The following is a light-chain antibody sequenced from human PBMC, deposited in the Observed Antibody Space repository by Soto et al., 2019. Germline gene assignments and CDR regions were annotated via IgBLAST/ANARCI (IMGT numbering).Light chain of an antibody. J-gene: IGKJ1*01. CDR2: EAF. Sequence: SASTIYSSKRDAITIICRASQTFNSWVTWYQQKPGKAPKLLIYEAFTLQSGVSSRFSGNGSGTEFSLTISSLQADDFGSYYFQHDNIRTSGPGTKL. CDR1: QTFNSW. V-gene: IGKV1-5*02. CDR3: QHDNIRT.